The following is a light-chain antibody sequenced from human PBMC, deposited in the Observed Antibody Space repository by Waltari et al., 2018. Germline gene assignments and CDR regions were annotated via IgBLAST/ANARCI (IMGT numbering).Light chain of an antibody. CDR3: QVWDSRSDHVV. CDR2: DDR. CDR1: NLGYYS. V-gene: IGLV3-21*01. Sequence: SYVLTQPPSVSVAPGKTATITCGGTNLGYYSVPWYQQRPGQAPVLVVRDDRDRPSGIPERFSGSTSGKSATLTITRVEAGDEADYYCQVWDSRSDHVVFGGGTKLTVL. J-gene: IGLJ2*01.